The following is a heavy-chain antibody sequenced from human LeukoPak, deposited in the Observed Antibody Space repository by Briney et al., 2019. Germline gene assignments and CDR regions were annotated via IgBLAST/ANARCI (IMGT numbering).Heavy chain of an antibody. CDR3: ARDKLYYYDSSGYQDY. J-gene: IGHJ4*02. V-gene: IGHV3-21*01. Sequence: GGSLRLSCAVSGITLSNYGMNWVRQAPGKGLEWVSSISSSSSYIYYADSVKGRFTISRDNAKNSLYLQMNSLRAEDTAVYYCARDKLYYYDSSGYQDYWGQGTLVTVSS. D-gene: IGHD3-22*01. CDR1: GITLSNYG. CDR2: ISSSSSYI.